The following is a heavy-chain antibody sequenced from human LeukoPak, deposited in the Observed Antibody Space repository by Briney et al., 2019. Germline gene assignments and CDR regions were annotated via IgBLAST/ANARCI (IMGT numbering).Heavy chain of an antibody. V-gene: IGHV4-59*08. CDR2: IYYSGST. Sequence: SETLSLTCTVSGGSISSYYWSWIRQPPGKGLEWIGYIYYSGSTNYNPSLKSRVTISVDTSKNQFSLKLSSVTAADTAVYYCASQELDSSGLSVDYWGQGTLVTVS. D-gene: IGHD3-22*01. CDR1: GGSISSYY. CDR3: ASQELDSSGLSVDY. J-gene: IGHJ4*02.